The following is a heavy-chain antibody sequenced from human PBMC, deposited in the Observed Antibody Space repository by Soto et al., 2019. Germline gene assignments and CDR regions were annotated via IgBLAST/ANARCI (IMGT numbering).Heavy chain of an antibody. CDR2: ISSSSSYI. CDR3: ARDVSYGGNYEAFDI. V-gene: IGHV3-21*01. J-gene: IGHJ3*02. D-gene: IGHD4-17*01. Sequence: GGSLRLSCAASGFTFSSYSMNWVRQAPGKGLEWVSSISSSSSYIYYADSVKGRFTISRDNAKNSLYLQMNSLRAEDTAVYYCARDVSYGGNYEAFDIWGQGTMVTVSS. CDR1: GFTFSSYS.